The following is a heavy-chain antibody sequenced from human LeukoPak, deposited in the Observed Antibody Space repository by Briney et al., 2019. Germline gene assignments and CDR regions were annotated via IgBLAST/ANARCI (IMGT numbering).Heavy chain of an antibody. CDR2: ISGSGGTT. Sequence: GGSLRLSCAASGFTFSSYAMSWVRQAPGKGLEWVSAISGSGGTTYYADSVKGRFTISRDNSKNTLYLQMSSLRAEDAAVYYCATPAEEVVVIAANFDHWGQGTLVTVSS. CDR1: GFTFSSYA. J-gene: IGHJ4*02. CDR3: ATPAEEVVVIAANFDH. V-gene: IGHV3-23*01. D-gene: IGHD2-15*01.